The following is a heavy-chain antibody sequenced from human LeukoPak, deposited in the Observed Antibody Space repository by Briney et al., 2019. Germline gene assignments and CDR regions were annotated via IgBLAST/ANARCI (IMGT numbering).Heavy chain of an antibody. D-gene: IGHD2-15*01. CDR2: VNPNSGGT. CDR1: GDTFTGYY. V-gene: IGHV1-2*02. CDR3: VVAATLVY. Sequence: GASVKVSCKASGDTFTGYYMHWVRQAPGQGLEWMGWVNPNSGGTNYAQKFQGRVTMTRDTSISTAYMELSRLRSDDTAVYYCVVAATLVYWGQGTLVTVSS. J-gene: IGHJ4*02.